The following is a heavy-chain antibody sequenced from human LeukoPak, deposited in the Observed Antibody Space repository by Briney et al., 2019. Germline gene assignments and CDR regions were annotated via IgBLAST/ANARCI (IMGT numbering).Heavy chain of an antibody. J-gene: IGHJ1*01. CDR2: MNPNSGNT. V-gene: IGHV1-8*02. Sequence: EASVKVSCKASGYTFTAYDINWVRQATGQGLEWMGWMNPNSGNTGYAQKFQFRVTMTTDTSTSTAYMELRSLTSDDTAVYYRARDKAVTTELTQYFHHWGQGTLVTVSS. CDR1: GYTFTAYD. CDR3: ARDKAVTTELTQYFHH. D-gene: IGHD4-11*01.